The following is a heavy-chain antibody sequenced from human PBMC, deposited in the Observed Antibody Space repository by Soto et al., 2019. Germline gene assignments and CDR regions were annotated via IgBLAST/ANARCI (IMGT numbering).Heavy chain of an antibody. Sequence: RGESLKISCKGSGYSFAGYWIGWVRQMPGKGLDWMGVIYPGDSDTRYSPSFHGQVTISADKPISTAYLQWSSLKASDTAMYFCARLPGVRGVFDGFNVWGQGTMVTVSS. CDR3: ARLPGVRGVFDGFNV. CDR2: IYPGDSDT. D-gene: IGHD3-10*01. V-gene: IGHV5-51*01. CDR1: GYSFAGYW. J-gene: IGHJ3*01.